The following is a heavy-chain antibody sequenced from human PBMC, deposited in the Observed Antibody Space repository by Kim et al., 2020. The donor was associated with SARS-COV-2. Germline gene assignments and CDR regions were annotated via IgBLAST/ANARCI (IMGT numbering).Heavy chain of an antibody. D-gene: IGHD3-10*01. CDR1: GGSISSSNW. V-gene: IGHV4-4*02. Sequence: SETLSLTCAVSGGSISSSNWWSWVRQPPGKGLEWIGEIYHSGSTNYNPSLKSRVTISVDKSKNQFSLKLSSVTAADTAVYYCARLGGSGSYYNEDWFDPWGQGTLVTVSS. CDR2: IYHSGST. CDR3: ARLGGSGSYYNEDWFDP. J-gene: IGHJ5*02.